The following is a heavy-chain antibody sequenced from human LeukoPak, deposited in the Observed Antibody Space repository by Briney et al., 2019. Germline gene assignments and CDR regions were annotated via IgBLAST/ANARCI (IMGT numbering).Heavy chain of an antibody. J-gene: IGHJ5*02. CDR3: AREASKGYCSSTSCYSWFDP. Sequence: SETLSLTCTVSGGSISSGGYYWSWIRQHPGKGLEWIGYIYYSGSTYYNPSLKSRVTISVDTSKNQFSLKLSSVTAADTAVYYCAREASKGYCSSTSCYSWFDPWGRGTLVTVSS. CDR2: IYYSGST. V-gene: IGHV4-31*03. D-gene: IGHD2-2*02. CDR1: GGSISSGGYY.